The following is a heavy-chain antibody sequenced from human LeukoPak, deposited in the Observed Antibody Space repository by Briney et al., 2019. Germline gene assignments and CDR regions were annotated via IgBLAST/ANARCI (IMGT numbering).Heavy chain of an antibody. CDR2: IYYSGST. Sequence: SETLSLTCTVSGGSISTYYWSWIWQPPGKGLEWIGYIYYSGSTNYNPSLKSRVTISVDTSKNQFSLNLTSVTAADTAVYYCARRRGTSGTVDYWGQGTLVTVSS. D-gene: IGHD6-19*01. CDR3: ARRRGTSGTVDY. J-gene: IGHJ4*02. CDR1: GGSISTYY. V-gene: IGHV4-59*08.